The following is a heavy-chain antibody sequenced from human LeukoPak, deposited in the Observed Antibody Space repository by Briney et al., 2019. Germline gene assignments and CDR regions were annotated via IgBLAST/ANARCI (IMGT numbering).Heavy chain of an antibody. CDR1: GFTVSSNY. V-gene: IGHV3-66*01. CDR3: ARDHSSGWRFDY. J-gene: IGHJ4*02. D-gene: IGHD6-19*01. CDR2: MYSGGST. Sequence: SGGSLRLSCAASGFTVSSNYMSWVRQAPGKGLEWVSVMYSGGSTYYADSVKGRFTISRDNSKNTLYLQMNSLRAEDTAVYYCARDHSSGWRFDYWGQGTLVTVSS.